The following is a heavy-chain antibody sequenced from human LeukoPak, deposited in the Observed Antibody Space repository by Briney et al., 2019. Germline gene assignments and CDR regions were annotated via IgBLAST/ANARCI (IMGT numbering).Heavy chain of an antibody. CDR3: AKDYCGGDCYSGWYFDL. Sequence: GRSLRLSCAASGFTFDDYAMHWVRQAPGKGLEWVSGISYNSDTIAYADSVKGRFTISRDNAKNSLYLQMNSLGAGDTALYYCAKDYCGGDCYSGWYFDLWGRGTLVTVSS. D-gene: IGHD2-21*02. V-gene: IGHV3-9*01. CDR1: GFTFDDYA. J-gene: IGHJ2*01. CDR2: ISYNSDTI.